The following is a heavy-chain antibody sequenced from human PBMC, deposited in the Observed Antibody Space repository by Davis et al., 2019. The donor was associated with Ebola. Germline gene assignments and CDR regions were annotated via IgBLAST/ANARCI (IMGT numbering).Heavy chain of an antibody. CDR3: ARGLRYCSSTSCYNNWFDP. CDR1: GGSISSYY. Sequence: PSETLSLTCTVSGGSISSYYWSWIRQPPGKGLEWIGEINHSGSTNYNPSLKSRVTISVDTSKNQFSLKLSSVTAADTAVYYCARGLRYCSSTSCYNNWFDPWGQGTLVTVSS. V-gene: IGHV4-34*01. CDR2: INHSGST. D-gene: IGHD2-2*02. J-gene: IGHJ5*02.